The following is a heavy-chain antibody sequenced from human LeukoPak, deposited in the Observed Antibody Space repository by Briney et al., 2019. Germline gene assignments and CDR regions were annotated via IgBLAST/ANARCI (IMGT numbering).Heavy chain of an antibody. D-gene: IGHD5-12*01. J-gene: IGHJ5*01. V-gene: IGHV4-39*07. CDR3: ARGMAAEYDYHWFES. CDR2: IYYSGST. Sequence: PSETLSLTCTVSGGSISSSSYYWGWIRQPPGKGLEWIGSIYYSGSTYYNPSLKSRVTISVDTSKNQLSLKLTSVTAADTAVYFCARGMAAEYDYHWFESWGQGILVTVSS. CDR1: GGSISSSSYY.